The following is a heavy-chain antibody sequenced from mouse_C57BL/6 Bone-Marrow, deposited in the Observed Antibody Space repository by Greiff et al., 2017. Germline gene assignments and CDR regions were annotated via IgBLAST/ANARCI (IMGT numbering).Heavy chain of an antibody. D-gene: IGHD1-1*01. J-gene: IGHJ4*01. CDR3: ARGHGSSYDYAMDY. CDR1: GYTFTSYW. V-gene: IGHV1-7*01. CDR2: INPSSGYT. Sequence: QVQLQQSGAELAKPGASVKLSCKASGYTFTSYWMHWVKQRPGQGLEWIGYINPSSGYTKYNQKFKDKDTLTADKSSSTAYMQLSSLTYEDSAVYYCARGHGSSYDYAMDYWGQGTSVTVSS.